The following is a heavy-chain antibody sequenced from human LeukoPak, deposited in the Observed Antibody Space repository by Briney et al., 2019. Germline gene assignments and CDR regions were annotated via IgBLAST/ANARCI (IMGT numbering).Heavy chain of an antibody. J-gene: IGHJ4*02. CDR1: GGSISSSSYY. D-gene: IGHD3-10*01. CDR2: INHSGST. V-gene: IGHV4-39*07. CDR3: ARGSRVRGVTGFDY. Sequence: SETLSLTCTVSGGSISSSSYYWSWIRQPPGKGLEWIGEINHSGSTNYNPSLKSRVTISVDTSKNQFSLKLSSVTAADTAVYYCARGSRVRGVTGFDYWGQGTLVTVSS.